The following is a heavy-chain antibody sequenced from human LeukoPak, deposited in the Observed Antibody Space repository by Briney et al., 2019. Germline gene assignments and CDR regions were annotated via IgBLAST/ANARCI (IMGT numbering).Heavy chain of an antibody. J-gene: IGHJ4*02. CDR1: GGSISSSSYY. D-gene: IGHD6-13*01. Sequence: PSETLSLTCTVSGGSISSSSYYWGWIRQPPGKGLEWIGSIYYSGSTYYNPSLKSRVTISVDTSKNQFSLKLSSVTAADTAVYYCARQVFEATAAGNFDYWGQGTLVTVSS. CDR3: ARQVFEATAAGNFDY. CDR2: IYYSGST. V-gene: IGHV4-39*01.